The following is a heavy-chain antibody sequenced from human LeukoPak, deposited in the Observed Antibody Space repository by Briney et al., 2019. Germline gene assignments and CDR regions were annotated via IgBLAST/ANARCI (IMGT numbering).Heavy chain of an antibody. D-gene: IGHD5-12*01. Sequence: GASVKVSCKASGHPFTVYNIHWVRQAPGQGLEWMGRINPSGGSTIYAQKFQGRVTMTSDTSTTTVYMEMNSLRPEDTAVYSCARRYSGYDFGYWGQGTLVTVSS. J-gene: IGHJ4*02. CDR1: GHPFTVYN. CDR3: ARRYSGYDFGY. CDR2: INPSGGST. V-gene: IGHV1-46*01.